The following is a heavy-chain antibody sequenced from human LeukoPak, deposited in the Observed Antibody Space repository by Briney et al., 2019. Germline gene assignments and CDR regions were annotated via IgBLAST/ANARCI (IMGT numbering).Heavy chain of an antibody. CDR3: TTGYYYDSSGDY. CDR1: GFTFSNAW. V-gene: IGHV3-15*01. J-gene: IGHJ4*02. CDR2: IKSKTDGGTT. Sequence: GGSLGLSCAASGFTFSNAWMSWVRQAPGKGLEWVGRIKSKTDGGTTDYAAPVKGRFTISRDDSKNTLYLQMNSLKTEDTAVYYCTTGYYYDSSGDYWGQGTLVTVSS. D-gene: IGHD3-22*01.